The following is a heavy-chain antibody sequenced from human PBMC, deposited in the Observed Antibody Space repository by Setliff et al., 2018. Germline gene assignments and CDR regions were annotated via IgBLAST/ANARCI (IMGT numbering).Heavy chain of an antibody. CDR2: IAYSGTT. J-gene: IGHJ4*02. D-gene: IGHD2-2*01. CDR1: GGSISSYY. V-gene: IGHV4-59*01. Sequence: PSETLSLTCTVSGGSISSYYWTWIRQPPGKGLEWIGYIAYSGTTNYNPSLNSRVIISLDTSRRQLSLNLSSVTAADTAVYYCAAVAVAKVDFWGQGTLVTVSS. CDR3: AAVAVAKVDF.